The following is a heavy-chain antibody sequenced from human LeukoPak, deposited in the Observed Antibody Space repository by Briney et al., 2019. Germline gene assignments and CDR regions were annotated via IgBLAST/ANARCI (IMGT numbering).Heavy chain of an antibody. V-gene: IGHV3-23*01. CDR1: GFTFTNYA. Sequence: GGSLRLTCAASGFTFTNYAMNWVRQAPGKGLEWISRISDGTAGTYYADSVEGRFTISRDNSKNTLYLQMNSLRAEDTAVYYCARASGLRSFTLISWGLGTLVTVSS. J-gene: IGHJ5*02. CDR2: ISDGTAGT. CDR3: ARASGLRSFTLIS. D-gene: IGHD3-3*01.